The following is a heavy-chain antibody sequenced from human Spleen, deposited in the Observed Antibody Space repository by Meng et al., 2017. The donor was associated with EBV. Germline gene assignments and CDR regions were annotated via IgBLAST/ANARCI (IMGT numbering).Heavy chain of an antibody. CDR1: GGTFSSYA. CDR3: ASESGRGYTPDY. Sequence: QVQLVQSGGAVKNPGSSVNVYGNTSGGTFSSYASCWVRRAPGERLEWMGGLIPMFGEPNYAQKFQGRVTIIADESTSTHYMELSSLRSEDTAVYYCASESGRGYTPDYWGQGTLVTVSS. D-gene: IGHD3-10*01. V-gene: IGHV1-69*01. CDR2: LIPMFGEP. J-gene: IGHJ4*02.